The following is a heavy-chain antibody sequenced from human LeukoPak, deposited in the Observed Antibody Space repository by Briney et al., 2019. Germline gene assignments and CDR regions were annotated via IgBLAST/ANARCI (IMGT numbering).Heavy chain of an antibody. Sequence: GGSLRLSCAASGFTFSGYNMNWVRQAPGKGLEWVSYISSSSSTKYYADSVKGRFTISRDNAKNPLYLQMDSLRAEDTAIYYCAREGGFGGYDLDYWGQGTLVTVSS. CDR1: GFTFSGYN. V-gene: IGHV3-48*01. CDR3: AREGGFGGYDLDY. D-gene: IGHD5-12*01. CDR2: ISSSSSTK. J-gene: IGHJ4*02.